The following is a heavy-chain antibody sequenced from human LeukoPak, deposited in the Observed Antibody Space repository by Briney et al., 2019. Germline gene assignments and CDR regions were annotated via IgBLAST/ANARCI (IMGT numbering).Heavy chain of an antibody. CDR1: GYTFTNYG. Sequence: ASVKVSCKASGYTFTNYGLFWVRQAPGQGFELMGWISAYTGNTKALQSLKDRVTMTTDTATSTAYMELRSLDAVDTAVYYCARSSSGYNYRYNYGMDVWGEGTMVIVSS. CDR2: ISAYTGNT. J-gene: IGHJ6*04. V-gene: IGHV1-18*01. CDR3: ARSSSGYNYRYNYGMDV. D-gene: IGHD5-12*01.